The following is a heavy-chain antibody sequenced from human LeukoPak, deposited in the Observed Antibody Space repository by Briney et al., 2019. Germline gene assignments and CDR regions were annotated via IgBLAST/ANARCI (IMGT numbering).Heavy chain of an antibody. J-gene: IGHJ5*02. CDR2: INPNSGGT. V-gene: IGHV1-2*02. Sequence: ASVKVSCKASGYTFTGYYMHWVRQAPGQGLEWMGWINPNSGGTNYAQKFQGRVTMTRDTSISTAYVELSRLRSGDTAVYYCARDKWFGELSGSGWFDPWGQGTLVTVSS. CDR1: GYTFTGYY. CDR3: ARDKWFGELSGSGWFDP. D-gene: IGHD3-10*01.